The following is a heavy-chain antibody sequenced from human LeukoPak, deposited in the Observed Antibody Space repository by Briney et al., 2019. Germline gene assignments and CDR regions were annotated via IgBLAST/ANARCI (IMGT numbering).Heavy chain of an antibody. V-gene: IGHV3-49*04. D-gene: IGHD5-18*01. J-gene: IGHJ6*02. Sequence: QPGRSLRLSCTASEFTFGDHAMSWVRQAPGKGLEWVGFIRSRAYGGTTEYAPAVKGRFLISRDDSKSIDYLHMNSLKTEDTAVYYCARGPIQQWLYNGMDVWGQGTTVSVSS. CDR3: ARGPIQQWLYNGMDV. CDR1: EFTFGDHA. CDR2: IRSRAYGGTT.